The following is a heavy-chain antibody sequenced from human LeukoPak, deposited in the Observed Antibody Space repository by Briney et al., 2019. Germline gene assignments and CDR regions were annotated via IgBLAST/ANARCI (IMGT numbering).Heavy chain of an antibody. Sequence: PSETLSLTCAVYGGSFSGYYWSWIRQPPGKGLEWIGEINHSGSTNYNPSLKSRVTISVDTSKNQFSLKLSSVTAADTAVYYCASGGYSNLANWFDPWGQGTLATVSS. CDR1: GGSFSGYY. D-gene: IGHD4-11*01. CDR3: ASGGYSNLANWFDP. CDR2: INHSGST. V-gene: IGHV4-34*01. J-gene: IGHJ5*02.